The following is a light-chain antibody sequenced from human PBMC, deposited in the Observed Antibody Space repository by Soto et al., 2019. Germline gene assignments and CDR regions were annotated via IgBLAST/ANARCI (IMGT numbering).Light chain of an antibody. J-gene: IGKJ4*01. CDR1: QGINSH. V-gene: IGKV1-9*01. CDR2: AAS. CDR3: LQVSGYPFT. Sequence: DIQLTQSPSFLSASVGDRVTITCRASQGINSHLAWYQQGPGRAPKLLIYAASTLQSGVPSRFSGSASGTGVTLTISSMQSEEFSSYDCLQVSGYPFTYGGRTKVDIK.